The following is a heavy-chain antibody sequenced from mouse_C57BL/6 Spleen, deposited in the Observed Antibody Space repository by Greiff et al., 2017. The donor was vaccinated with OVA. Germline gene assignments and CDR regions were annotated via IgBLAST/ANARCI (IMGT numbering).Heavy chain of an antibody. J-gene: IGHJ2*01. CDR3: ARSSNYDY. CDR2: IYPGGGYT. CDR1: GYTFTNYW. V-gene: IGHV1-63*01. Sequence: VQLQESGAELVRPGPSVKMSCKASGYTFTNYWIGWAKQRPGHGLEWIGDIYPGGGYTNYNEKFKGKATLTADKSSSTAYMQFSSLTSEDSAIYYCARSSNYDYWGQGTTLTVSS. D-gene: IGHD2-5*01.